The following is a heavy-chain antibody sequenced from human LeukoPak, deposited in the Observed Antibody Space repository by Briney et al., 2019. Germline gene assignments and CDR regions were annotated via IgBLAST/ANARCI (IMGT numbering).Heavy chain of an antibody. CDR3: AKCYYYDSSGYYYPDY. CDR1: GFTFSNYA. J-gene: IGHJ4*02. D-gene: IGHD3-22*01. Sequence: GGSLRLSCAASGFTFSNYAMTWVRQAPGKGLEWVSGISGSGGSTNYADSVRGRFTISRDNSKNTLYLQMNSLRVEDTAIYYCAKCYYYDSSGYYYPDYWGPGTLVTVSS. V-gene: IGHV3-23*01. CDR2: ISGSGGST.